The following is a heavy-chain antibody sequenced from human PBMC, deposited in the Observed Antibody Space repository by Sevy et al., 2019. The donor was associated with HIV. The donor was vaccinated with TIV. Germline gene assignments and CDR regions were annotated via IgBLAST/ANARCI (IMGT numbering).Heavy chain of an antibody. J-gene: IGHJ3*02. CDR1: GGSISSYY. D-gene: IGHD6-19*01. V-gene: IGHV4-4*07. CDR3: ARGRYGSGWFDAFDI. Sequence: SETLSLTCTVSGGSISSYYWSWIRQPAGKGLEWIGRIYTSGSTNYNPSLKSRVTMSVDTSKNQFSLKLSSVTAADTAVYYCARGRYGSGWFDAFDIWGQGTMVTVSS. CDR2: IYTSGST.